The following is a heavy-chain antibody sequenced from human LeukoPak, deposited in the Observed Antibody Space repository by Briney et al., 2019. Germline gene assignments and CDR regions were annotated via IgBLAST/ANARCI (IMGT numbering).Heavy chain of an antibody. Sequence: GGSLRLSCAASGFTFSSYGMHWVRQAPGKGLEWVAFIRYDGSNKYYADSVKGRFTISRDNSKNTLYLQMNSLRAEGTAVYYCAKDWASIPAYFDYWGQGTLVTVSS. CDR2: IRYDGSNK. J-gene: IGHJ4*02. D-gene: IGHD2/OR15-2a*01. CDR1: GFTFSSYG. CDR3: AKDWASIPAYFDY. V-gene: IGHV3-30*02.